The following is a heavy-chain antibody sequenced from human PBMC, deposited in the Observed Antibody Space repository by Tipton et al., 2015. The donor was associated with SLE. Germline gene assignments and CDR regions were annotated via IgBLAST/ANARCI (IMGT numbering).Heavy chain of an antibody. CDR3: ARERGEWLQNTYHTDV. CDR2: TYYTGNT. D-gene: IGHD5-24*01. CDR1: GGSFSGYY. J-gene: IGHJ6*03. Sequence: TLSLTCAVYGGSFSGYYWTWIRQTPGKGLEWIGNTYYTGNTNYNPSLKSRVTSSIDTSKDQFSLQVTSVTAADTAVYYCARERGEWLQNTYHTDVWGKGTTVTVSS. V-gene: IGHV4-59*01.